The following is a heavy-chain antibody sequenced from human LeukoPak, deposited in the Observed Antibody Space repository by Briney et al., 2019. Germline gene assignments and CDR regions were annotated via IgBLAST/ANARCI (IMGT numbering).Heavy chain of an antibody. CDR3: ARQSTAPPLFKYYGVDV. V-gene: IGHV4-59*08. Sequence: PSETLSLTCTVSGGSISGYYWSWIRQPPGQGLEWIGYIYYSRSTTYNPSLKSRVSISVDTSKDQFSMKLSSMTAADTAVYYCARQSTAPPLFKYYGVDVWGQGTTVIVPS. CDR1: GGSISGYY. CDR2: IYYSRST. J-gene: IGHJ6*02. D-gene: IGHD2-21*01.